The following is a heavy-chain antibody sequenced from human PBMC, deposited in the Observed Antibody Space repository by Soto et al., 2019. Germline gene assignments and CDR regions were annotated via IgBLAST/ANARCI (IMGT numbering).Heavy chain of an antibody. CDR1: GFTFSSYA. D-gene: IGHD6-19*01. CDR3: ARRNSDYSSVWSDAFDI. CDR2: ISYDGSSK. Sequence: QVQLVESGGGVVQPGRSLRLSCAASGFTFSSYAMHWVRQAPGKGPEWVAVISYDGSSKTYADSVKGQFTISRDNSKNSLFLQMNNLRPEDTAVYYCARRNSDYSSVWSDAFDIWGKGTMVTVSS. J-gene: IGHJ3*02. V-gene: IGHV3-30-3*01.